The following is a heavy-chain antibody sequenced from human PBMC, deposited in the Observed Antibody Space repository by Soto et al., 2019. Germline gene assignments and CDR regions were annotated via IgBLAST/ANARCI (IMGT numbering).Heavy chain of an antibody. Sequence: SETLSLTCTVSGGSISSSSYYWGWIRQPPGKGLEWIGSIYYSGSTYYNPSLKSRVTISVDTSKNQFSLKLSSVTAADTAVYYCARRPSGRYSRVYTWFDPWGQGTLVTVSS. CDR3: ARRPSGRYSRVYTWFDP. CDR2: IYYSGST. CDR1: GGSISSSSYY. V-gene: IGHV4-39*01. J-gene: IGHJ5*02. D-gene: IGHD1-26*01.